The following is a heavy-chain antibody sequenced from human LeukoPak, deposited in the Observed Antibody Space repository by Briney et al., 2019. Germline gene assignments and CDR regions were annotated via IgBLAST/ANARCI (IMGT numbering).Heavy chain of an antibody. V-gene: IGHV1-2*02. CDR3: ARALKYPMVRGVMAY. J-gene: IGHJ4*02. Sequence: ASVKVSCKASGYTFTGYYMHWVRQAPGQGLEWMGWINPNSGGTNYAQKFQGRVTMTRDTSISTAYMELSRLRSDDTAVYYCARALKYPMVRGVMAYWGQGTLVTVSS. D-gene: IGHD3-10*01. CDR2: INPNSGGT. CDR1: GYTFTGYY.